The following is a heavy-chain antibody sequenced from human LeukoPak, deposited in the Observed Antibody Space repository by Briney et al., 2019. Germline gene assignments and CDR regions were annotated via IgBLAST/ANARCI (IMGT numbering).Heavy chain of an antibody. CDR2: IYYSGST. CDR3: AGLDTSGSDDY. V-gene: IGHV4-39*01. Sequence: SETLSLTCTVSGGSMRGSSYSWGWIRQPPGKGLEWIGQIYYSGSTQYSPSLKSRVTISIDTFKSQFSLKLISVTAADTAVYYCAGLDTSGSDDYWGQGTLVTVSS. CDR1: GGSMRGSSYS. D-gene: IGHD3-22*01. J-gene: IGHJ4*02.